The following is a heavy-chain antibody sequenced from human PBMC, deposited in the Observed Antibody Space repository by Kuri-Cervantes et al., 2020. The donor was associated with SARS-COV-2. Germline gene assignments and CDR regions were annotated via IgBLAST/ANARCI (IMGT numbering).Heavy chain of an antibody. Sequence: GESLKISCAASGFTFSSYDMHWVRQATGKGLEWVSAIGTAGDTYYPGSVKGRFTISRENAKNSLYLQMNSLRAEDTAVYYCARGDLGYCSGGSCYNWFDPWGPGTLVTVSS. V-gene: IGHV3-13*01. CDR2: IGTAGDT. CDR3: ARGDLGYCSGGSCYNWFDP. J-gene: IGHJ5*02. D-gene: IGHD2-15*01. CDR1: GFTFSSYD.